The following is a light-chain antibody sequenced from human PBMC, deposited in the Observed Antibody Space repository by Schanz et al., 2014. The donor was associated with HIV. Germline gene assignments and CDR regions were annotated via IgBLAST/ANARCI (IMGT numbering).Light chain of an antibody. CDR1: SSDVGSYNL. V-gene: IGLV2-23*02. J-gene: IGLJ3*02. Sequence: QSVLTQPASVSGSPGQSITISCTGTSSDVGSYNLVSWYQQHPGKAPKLMIYEVSKRPSGVPDRFSGSKSGNTASLTISGLQAEDEADYYCCSYAGNNNGVFGGGTKLTVL. CDR3: CSYAGNNNGV. CDR2: EVS.